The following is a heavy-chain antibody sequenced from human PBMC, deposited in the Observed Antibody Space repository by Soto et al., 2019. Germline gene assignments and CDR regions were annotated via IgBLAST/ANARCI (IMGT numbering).Heavy chain of an antibody. CDR2: IDNAGTDS. D-gene: IGHD3-10*01. CDR1: GFTLSGRS. J-gene: IGHJ6*04. V-gene: IGHV3-74*01. Sequence: EVQLVESGGGLVQPGGSLRLSCAASGFTLSGRSMHWVHQAPGKGLVWVSGIDNAGTDSTYADSVKGRFTSSRDNAKNMLYLQMNSLRVEDTAVYYCARGWFGPDVWGKGTTVTVSS. CDR3: ARGWFGPDV.